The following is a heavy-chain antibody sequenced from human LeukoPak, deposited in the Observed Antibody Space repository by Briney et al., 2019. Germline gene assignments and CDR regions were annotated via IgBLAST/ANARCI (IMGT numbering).Heavy chain of an antibody. CDR3: ARPIPGIFTGYY. Sequence: ASGKVSCKASGYTFTSYAMNWGREAPRQGVEWRGWIKTNTGNPTYAQGFTGRFVFSLDTSISTAYLQISSLKAEDTAVYYCARPIPGIFTGYYWGQGTLVTVSS. J-gene: IGHJ4*02. CDR2: IKTNTGNP. V-gene: IGHV7-4-1*02. CDR1: GYTFTSYA. D-gene: IGHD3-9*01.